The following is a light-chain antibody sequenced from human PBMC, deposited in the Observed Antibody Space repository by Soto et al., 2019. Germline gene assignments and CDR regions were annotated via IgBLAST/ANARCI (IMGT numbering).Light chain of an antibody. V-gene: IGKV3-20*01. CDR3: QQYDNSIT. CDR1: QSVSSNN. J-gene: IGKJ5*01. CDR2: GAS. Sequence: EIVLTQSPGTLSLSPGETGTLSCRASQSVSSNNLAWYHQKPGQTPRLLIYGASSRATGIPDRFSGSGSGTDFTLTISRLEPEDFAVYYCQQYDNSITFGQGTRLEIE.